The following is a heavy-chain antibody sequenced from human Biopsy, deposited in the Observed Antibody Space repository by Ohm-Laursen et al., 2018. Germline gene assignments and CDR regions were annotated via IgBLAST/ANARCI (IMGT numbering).Heavy chain of an antibody. CDR3: ARAQGSPPLGRGATFDY. CDR1: GASMTDYF. CDR2: AYPSGTT. J-gene: IGHJ4*02. Sequence: SDTLSLTCSVSGASMTDYFWSWIWQPAGKGLEWIGRAYPSGTTYYNPSLKGRVTISIDASKNQLSLKVTSVTAADTAVYYCARAQGSPPLGRGATFDYWGQGTRVTVSP. D-gene: IGHD3-10*01. V-gene: IGHV4-4*07.